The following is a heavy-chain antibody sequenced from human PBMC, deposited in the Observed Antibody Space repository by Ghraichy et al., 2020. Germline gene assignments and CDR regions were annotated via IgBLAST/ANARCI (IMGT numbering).Heavy chain of an antibody. CDR3: AKDLSYWYFDL. Sequence: GGSLRLSCEASGFSFSSYAMSWVRQAPGKGLEWVSAISGSGGSTYYADSVKGRFTISRDNSKNTLYLQMNSLRAEDTAVYYCAKDLSYWYFDLWGRGTLVTVSS. CDR2: ISGSGGST. CDR1: GFSFSSYA. J-gene: IGHJ2*01. V-gene: IGHV3-23*01.